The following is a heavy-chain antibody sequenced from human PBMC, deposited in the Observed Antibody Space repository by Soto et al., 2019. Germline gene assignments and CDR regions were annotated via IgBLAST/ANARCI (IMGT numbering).Heavy chain of an antibody. J-gene: IGHJ4*02. D-gene: IGHD3-10*01. Sequence: GGSLRLSCAASGFTFSSNAMSWVRQAPGKGLEWVSVITNTGGDTLYADSVKGRFTIPRDNSKNTLYLQMNSLRAEDTAIYYCARASGESYPGSRLFDSWGQGTRVT. CDR2: ITNTGGDT. CDR1: GFTFSSNA. CDR3: ARASGESYPGSRLFDS. V-gene: IGHV3-23*01.